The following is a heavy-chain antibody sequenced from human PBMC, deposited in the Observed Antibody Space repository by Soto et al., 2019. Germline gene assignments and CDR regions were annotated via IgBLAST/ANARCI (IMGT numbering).Heavy chain of an antibody. Sequence: ASVKVACKASGYSFTGDFIDWVRQAPGQGLEWMGWINPNSGATKYAQKFQGRVTMTRDTSISTAYMELTMLRSDDTAVYYCARGGGTILAPLPWGQGTLVTVSS. CDR3: ARGGGTILAPLP. CDR1: GYSFTGDF. D-gene: IGHD3-3*01. J-gene: IGHJ5*01. V-gene: IGHV1-2*02. CDR2: INPNSGAT.